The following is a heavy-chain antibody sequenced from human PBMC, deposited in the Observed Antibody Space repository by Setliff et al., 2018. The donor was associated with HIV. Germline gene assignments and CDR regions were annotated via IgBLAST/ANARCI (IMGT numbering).Heavy chain of an antibody. D-gene: IGHD2-21*02. CDR3: ARVFGGNSDGFEDY. CDR1: GGTFSSYA. V-gene: IGHV1-69*05. CDR2: IIPIFGTA. J-gene: IGHJ4*02. Sequence: SVKVSCKASGGTFSSYAISWVRQAPGQGLEWMGGIIPIFGTANYAQKFQGRVTITTDESTSTAYMELSSLRSEDTAVYYCARVFGGNSDGFEDYWGQGTLVTVSS.